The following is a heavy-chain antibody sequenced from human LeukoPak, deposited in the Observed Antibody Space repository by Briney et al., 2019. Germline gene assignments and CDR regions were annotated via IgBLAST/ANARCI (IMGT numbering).Heavy chain of an antibody. V-gene: IGHV4-59*01. D-gene: IGHD6-13*01. CDR2: IYYSGST. Sequence: PSETLSLTCTVSGGSISSYYWSWIWQPPGKGLEWIGYIYYSGSTNYNPSLKSRVTISVDTSKNQFSLKLSSVTAADTAVYYCARTFDSSWFDYWGQGTLVTVSS. CDR1: GGSISSYY. J-gene: IGHJ4*02. CDR3: ARTFDSSWFDY.